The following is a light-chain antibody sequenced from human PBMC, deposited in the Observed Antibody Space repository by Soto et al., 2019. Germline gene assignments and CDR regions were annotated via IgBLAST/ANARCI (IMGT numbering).Light chain of an antibody. V-gene: IGLV1-40*01. CDR2: VNS. Sequence: QTVVTQPPSVSGAPGQRVTISCTGTSSNIGAGYDVHWYQQVPGTSPKLLIFVNSNRPSGVPDRFSGSKSGTSASLAITGLQAEDEADYYCQSYDNSLSVHVVFGVGTKVTVL. CDR1: SSNIGAGYD. CDR3: QSYDNSLSVHVV. J-gene: IGLJ2*01.